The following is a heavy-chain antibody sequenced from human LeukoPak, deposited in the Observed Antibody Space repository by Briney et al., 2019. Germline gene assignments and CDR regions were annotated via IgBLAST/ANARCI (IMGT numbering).Heavy chain of an antibody. Sequence: SETLSLTCTVSGGSISSYYWSWIRQPPGKGLEWIGYIYYSGSTNYNPSLKSRVTISVDTSKNQFSLKLSSVTAADTAVYYCARGVEMATIYGYWGQGTLVTVSS. J-gene: IGHJ4*02. CDR1: GGSISSYY. V-gene: IGHV4-59*01. CDR3: ARGVEMATIYGY. CDR2: IYYSGST. D-gene: IGHD5-24*01.